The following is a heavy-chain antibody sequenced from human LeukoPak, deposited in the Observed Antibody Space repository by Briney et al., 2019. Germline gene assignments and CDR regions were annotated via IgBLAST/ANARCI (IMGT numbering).Heavy chain of an antibody. J-gene: IGHJ4*02. CDR3: ATHRGSYPAGGFNY. Sequence: GRSLRLSCAASGFTFSNYGMHWVRQAPGKGLEWVAVIFYDGSHKYYADSVKGRFTVSRDNSKNTLYLQMNSLRVEDTAVFYCATHRGSYPAGGFNYWGQGTLVAVSS. CDR2: IFYDGSHK. D-gene: IGHD1-26*01. CDR1: GFTFSNYG. V-gene: IGHV3-33*01.